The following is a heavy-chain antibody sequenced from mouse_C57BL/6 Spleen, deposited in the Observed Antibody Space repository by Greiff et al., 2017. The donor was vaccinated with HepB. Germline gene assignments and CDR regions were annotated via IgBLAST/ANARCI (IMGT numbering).Heavy chain of an antibody. CDR2: ISYDGSN. CDR3: ASHYDYDRRSSYWYFDV. V-gene: IGHV3-6*01. D-gene: IGHD2-4*01. Sequence: DVQLQESGPGLVKPSQSLSLTCSVTGYSITSGYYWNWIRQFPGNKLEWMGYISYDGSNNYNPSLKNRISITRDTSKNQFFLKLNSVTTEDTATYYCASHYDYDRRSSYWYFDVWGTGTTVTVSS. CDR1: GYSITSGYY. J-gene: IGHJ1*03.